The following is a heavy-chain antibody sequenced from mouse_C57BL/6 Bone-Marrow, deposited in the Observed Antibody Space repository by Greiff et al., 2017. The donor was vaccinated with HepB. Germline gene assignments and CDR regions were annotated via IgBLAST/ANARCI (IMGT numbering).Heavy chain of an antibody. CDR1: GYAFSSSW. V-gene: IGHV1-82*01. CDR3: ARGILLPMDY. Sequence: VQLQQSGPELVKPGASVKISCKASGYAFSSSWMNWVKQRPGKGLEWIGRIDPGDGDTNYNGKFKGKATLTADKSFSTAYMQLSSLTTEDSAVYFCARGILLPMDYWGQGTSVTVSS. J-gene: IGHJ4*01. CDR2: IDPGDGDT. D-gene: IGHD2-1*01.